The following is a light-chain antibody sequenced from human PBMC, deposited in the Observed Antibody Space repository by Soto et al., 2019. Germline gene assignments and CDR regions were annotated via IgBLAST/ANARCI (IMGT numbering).Light chain of an antibody. CDR2: KAS. CDR3: QQYNSYSRT. J-gene: IGKJ1*01. CDR1: QSISSW. Sequence: DIQMTQSPSTLSAFVGDRVTITCRASQSISSWLAWYQQKPGKAPKLLIYKASSLDSRVPSRFSGSGSGTEFTLTISSLQPDDYATYYCQQYNSYSRTFGQGTKVEIK. V-gene: IGKV1-5*03.